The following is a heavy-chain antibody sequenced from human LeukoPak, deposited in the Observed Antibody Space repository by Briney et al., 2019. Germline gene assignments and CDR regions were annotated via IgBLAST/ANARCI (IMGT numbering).Heavy chain of an antibody. V-gene: IGHV4-61*08. CDR1: GGSISSGGYY. Sequence: SETLSLTCTVSGGSISSGGYYWSWIRQPPGKGLEWIGYIYYSGSTNYNPSLKSRVTISVDTSKNQFPLKLSSVTAADTAVYYCARQRYGSGSYPDYWGQGTLVTVSS. J-gene: IGHJ4*02. CDR3: ARQRYGSGSYPDY. CDR2: IYYSGST. D-gene: IGHD3-10*01.